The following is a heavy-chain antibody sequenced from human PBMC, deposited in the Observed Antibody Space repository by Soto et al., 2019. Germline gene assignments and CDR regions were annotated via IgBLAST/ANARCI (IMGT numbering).Heavy chain of an antibody. J-gene: IGHJ1*01. CDR1: GFTFRSYV. V-gene: IGHV3-30*19. D-gene: IGHD3-16*01. Sequence: QVQLVESGGGVVQPGTSLRVSCVGSGFTFRSYVIHWVRQAPGKGLEWVALTSYDGSDKYYGDSVRGRFTISRDNSRSTVDLQMDSLRLEDTALYYCARWGTTGGLDVWGQGTLVSVS. CDR2: TSYDGSDK. CDR3: ARWGTTGGLDV.